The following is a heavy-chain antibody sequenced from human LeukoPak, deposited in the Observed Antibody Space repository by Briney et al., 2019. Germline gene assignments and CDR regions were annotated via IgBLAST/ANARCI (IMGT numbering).Heavy chain of an antibody. Sequence: GGSLRLSCAASGLIFSNYWVTWARQARGKGLEWVANIKQDGSEKYYVDSVKGRFTISRDNAKKSLYLQMNSLRAEDTAVYYCAAAGMDYWGQGTLVTVSS. CDR1: GLIFSNYW. V-gene: IGHV3-7*01. CDR3: AAAGMDY. CDR2: IKQDGSEK. D-gene: IGHD6-19*01. J-gene: IGHJ4*02.